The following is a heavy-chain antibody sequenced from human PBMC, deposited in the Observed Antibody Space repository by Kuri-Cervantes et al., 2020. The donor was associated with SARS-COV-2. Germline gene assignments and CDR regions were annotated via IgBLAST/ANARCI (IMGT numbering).Heavy chain of an antibody. Sequence: GSLRLSCAVSGYSIGSGYYWGWIRQPPGKGLEWIGSIYHSGSTYYNPSLKSRVTISVDTSKNQFSLKLSSVTAADTAVYYCARLLYGSGSYYKDWGQGNLVTVSS. D-gene: IGHD3-10*01. J-gene: IGHJ4*02. CDR1: GYSIGSGYY. V-gene: IGHV4-38-2*01. CDR2: IYHSGST. CDR3: ARLLYGSGSYYKD.